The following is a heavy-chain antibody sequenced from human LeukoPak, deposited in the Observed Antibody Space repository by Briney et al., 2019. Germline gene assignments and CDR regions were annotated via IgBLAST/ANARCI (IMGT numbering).Heavy chain of an antibody. CDR3: AREKFDS. V-gene: IGHV3-48*04. Sequence: GGSLRLSCAASGFTFSSYSMNWVRQAPGKGLEWVSYISNSGSTIDYADSVKGRFTISRDNSNNVISLQMNNLTTEDTATYYCAREKFDSWGQGTLVTVSP. CDR1: GFTFSSYS. J-gene: IGHJ5*01. CDR2: ISNSGSTI.